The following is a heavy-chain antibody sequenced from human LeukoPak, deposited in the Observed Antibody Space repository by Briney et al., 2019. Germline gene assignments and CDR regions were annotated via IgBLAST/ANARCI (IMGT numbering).Heavy chain of an antibody. Sequence: PSETLSLTCTVSGDSISSGDYYWSWIRQPPGKGLEWIGYIYYSGSTYYNPSLKSRVTISVDTSKNQFSLKLSSVTAADTAVYYCARVVVVAATGGWFDPWGQGTLVTVSS. CDR2: IYYSGST. D-gene: IGHD2-15*01. V-gene: IGHV4-30-4*01. CDR1: GDSISSGDYY. CDR3: ARVVVVAATGGWFDP. J-gene: IGHJ5*02.